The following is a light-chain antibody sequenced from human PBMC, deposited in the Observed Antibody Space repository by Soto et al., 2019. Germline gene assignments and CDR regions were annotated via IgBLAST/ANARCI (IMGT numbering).Light chain of an antibody. Sequence: EIVLTPSPDTLSLSPGERATLSCRASQSVSSSYLAWYQQKPGQAPRLLIYGASNRATGIPDRFSGSGSGTDFTLTISSLQAEDVAVYYCQQYYSSPLTFGGGTKGDIK. CDR3: QQYYSSPLT. V-gene: IGKV3-20*01. CDR1: QSVSSSY. CDR2: GAS. J-gene: IGKJ4*01.